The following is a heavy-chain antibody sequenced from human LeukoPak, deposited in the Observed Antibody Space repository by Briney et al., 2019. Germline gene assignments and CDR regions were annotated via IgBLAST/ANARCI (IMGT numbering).Heavy chain of an antibody. Sequence: PGGSLRLSCAASGFTFDDYGMSWVRQAPGKGLEWVSRIDYDGTTTTYADSVKGRFTISRDNAKNTLYLQMNSLRAEDTAVYYCTHLGWFDPWGQGTLVTVSS. V-gene: IGHV3-74*01. J-gene: IGHJ5*02. CDR2: IDYDGTTT. CDR3: THLGWFDP. CDR1: GFTFDDYG.